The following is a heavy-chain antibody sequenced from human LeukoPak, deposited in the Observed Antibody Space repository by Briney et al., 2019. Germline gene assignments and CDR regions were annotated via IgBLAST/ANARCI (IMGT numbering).Heavy chain of an antibody. CDR2: ISSSSRTI. D-gene: IGHD2-2*01. Sequence: GGSLRLSCAASGFTFSSYEMNWLRQAPGKGRKWVSYISSSSRTIYYADSVKGRFTISRDNAKSSLYLQMNSLRAEDTAVYYCAAGLDIVVVPAASYYGMDVWGKGTTVTVSS. CDR3: AAGLDIVVVPAASYYGMDV. J-gene: IGHJ6*04. CDR1: GFTFSSYE. V-gene: IGHV3-48*03.